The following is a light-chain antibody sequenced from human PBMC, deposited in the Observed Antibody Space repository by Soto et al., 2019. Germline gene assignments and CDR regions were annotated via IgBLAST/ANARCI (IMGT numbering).Light chain of an antibody. Sequence: DIEMTQSPSTLSASVGDRVTITCRASESIGRWLAWYQQKPGTAPNLLIYHASNLRGGVPSRFSGGGSGTEFTLTISSLQPDDFATYYCQHYNSYSEAFGQGTKVDIK. CDR1: ESIGRW. V-gene: IGKV1-5*01. J-gene: IGKJ1*01. CDR2: HAS. CDR3: QHYNSYSEA.